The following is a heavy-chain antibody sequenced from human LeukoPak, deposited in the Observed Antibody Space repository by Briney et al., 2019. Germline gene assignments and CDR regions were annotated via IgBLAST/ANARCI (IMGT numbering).Heavy chain of an antibody. Sequence: GGSLRLSCAASGFTFSSYAMSWVRQAPGKGLEWVSVISGRDGSTYYADSVKGRFTISRDNSKNTLCLQMSNLRAEDTAVYYCAKESGISWGYFDYWGQGALVTVSS. J-gene: IGHJ4*02. V-gene: IGHV3-23*01. CDR2: ISGRDGST. CDR1: GFTFSSYA. CDR3: AKESGISWGYFDY. D-gene: IGHD6-6*01.